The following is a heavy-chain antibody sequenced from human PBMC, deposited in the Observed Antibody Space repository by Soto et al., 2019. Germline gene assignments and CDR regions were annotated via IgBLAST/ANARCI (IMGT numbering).Heavy chain of an antibody. Sequence: EVQLLESGGGLVQPGGSLRLSCVASGFTLSTYAMSWVRQAPGKGLEWVSGITGSGGSTYYADSVKGRFTISRDNSKSTVCLHMNSLRAEDTAVYDGVERRGNPSGAFDIWGQGTMVTVSS. D-gene: IGHD3-10*01. CDR3: VERRGNPSGAFDI. CDR2: ITGSGGST. CDR1: GFTLSTYA. V-gene: IGHV3-23*01. J-gene: IGHJ3*02.